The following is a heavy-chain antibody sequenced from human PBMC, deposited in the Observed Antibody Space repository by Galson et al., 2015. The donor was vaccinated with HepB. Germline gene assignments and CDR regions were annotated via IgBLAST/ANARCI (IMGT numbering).Heavy chain of an antibody. D-gene: IGHD3-16*01. CDR2: IYYSGIT. V-gene: IGHV4-39*01. CDR1: GGSISGSIYY. CDR3: TYWGSEAFDI. Sequence: SETLSLTCTVSGGSISGSIYYWGWIRQPPGKGLEWIGSIYYSGITYYSPSLKSRVTISVDTSKNQFSLRLSSVTAADTAVYYCTYWGSEAFDIWGQGTMVTVSS. J-gene: IGHJ3*02.